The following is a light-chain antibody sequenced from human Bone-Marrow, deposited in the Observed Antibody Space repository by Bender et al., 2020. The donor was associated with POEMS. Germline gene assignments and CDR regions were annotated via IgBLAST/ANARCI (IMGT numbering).Light chain of an antibody. CDR3: SSYTSSSTSVV. CDR1: SSDVGNYNF. Sequence: QSALTQPASVSGSPGQSITISCTGTSSDVGNYNFVSWYQQFPGEAPKLIIYEATKRPSGISNRFSGSKSGNTASLSISGLQAEDEADYYCSSYTSSSTSVVFGRGTKLSVL. CDR2: EAT. V-gene: IGLV2-14*02. J-gene: IGLJ2*01.